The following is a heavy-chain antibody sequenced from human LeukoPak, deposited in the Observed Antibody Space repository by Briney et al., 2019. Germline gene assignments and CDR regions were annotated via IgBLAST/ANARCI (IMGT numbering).Heavy chain of an antibody. CDR2: ISSSGSTI. CDR1: GFTSSDYY. D-gene: IGHD3-10*01. V-gene: IGHV3-11*04. Sequence: KPGGSLRLSCAASGFTSSDYYMSWIRQAPGKGLEWVSYISSSGSTIYYADSVKGRFTISRDNAKNSLYLQMNGLRAEDTAVYYCARERWFGSRFLWYWGQGTLVTVSS. J-gene: IGHJ4*02. CDR3: ARERWFGSRFLWY.